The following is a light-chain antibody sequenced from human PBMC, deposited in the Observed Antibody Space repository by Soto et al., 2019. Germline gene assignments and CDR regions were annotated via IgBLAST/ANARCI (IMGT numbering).Light chain of an antibody. CDR1: QSVSRS. CDR3: QQRSNWPPIT. J-gene: IGKJ5*01. V-gene: IGKV3-11*01. Sequence: EIVLTQSPATLSLSPGDRATLSCRASQSVSRSLTWYQQKPGQAPRLLIYDASTRATGIPPRFSGSGSGTDFTLTISSLEPEDFEVYYCQQRSNWPPITFGQGTRLEIK. CDR2: DAS.